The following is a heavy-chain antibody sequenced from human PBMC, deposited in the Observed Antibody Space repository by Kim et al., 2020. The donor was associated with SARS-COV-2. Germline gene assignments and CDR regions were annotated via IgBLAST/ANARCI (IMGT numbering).Heavy chain of an antibody. D-gene: IGHD5-12*01. V-gene: IGHV3-30*04. CDR2: ISYDGSNK. Sequence: GGSLRLSCAASGFTFSSYAMDWVRQAPGKGLEWVAVISYDGSNKYYADSVKGRFTISRDNSKNTLYLQMNSLRAEDTAVYYCARGGGYNGPFDYWGQGTLVTVSS. CDR3: ARGGGYNGPFDY. CDR1: GFTFSSYA. J-gene: IGHJ4*02.